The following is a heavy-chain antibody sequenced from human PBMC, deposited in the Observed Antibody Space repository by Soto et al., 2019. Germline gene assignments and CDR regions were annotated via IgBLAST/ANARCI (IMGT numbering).Heavy chain of an antibody. CDR1: GYPVTAYY. V-gene: IGHV1-2*02. Sequence: QLHLVQSGAVVKKPGASVTVSCSASGYPVTAYYMHWVRQAPGRGLEWMGGINPATGAAKYTQTFQGRVTIARDTSKGTVFMELSGLTSEDTAGFYCARGGGVGVAGSAAFDMWGQGTLVTVSS. J-gene: IGHJ3*02. D-gene: IGHD3-3*01. CDR3: ARGGGVGVAGSAAFDM. CDR2: INPATGAA.